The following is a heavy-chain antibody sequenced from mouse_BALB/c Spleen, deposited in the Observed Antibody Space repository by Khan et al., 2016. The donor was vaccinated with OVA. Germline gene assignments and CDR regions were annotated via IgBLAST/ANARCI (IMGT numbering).Heavy chain of an antibody. CDR2: ISYSGNP. V-gene: IGHV3-8*02. CDR1: GDSITIGY. D-gene: IGHD3-1*01. Sequence: EVQLQESGPSLVKPSQTLALTCSVTGDSITIGYWNWIRKSPGNKLEYMGYISYSGNPYYNPSLTSRISITRDTSMNQYYLQLNSVTSEDTATYYWACELRGFAYWGQGTLVTVSA. CDR3: ACELRGFAY. J-gene: IGHJ3*01.